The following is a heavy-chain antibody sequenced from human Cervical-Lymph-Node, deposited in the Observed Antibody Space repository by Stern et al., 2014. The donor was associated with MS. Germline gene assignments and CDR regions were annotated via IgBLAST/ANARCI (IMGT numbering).Heavy chain of an antibody. J-gene: IGHJ4*02. CDR2: INTHTGNA. CDR3: ARGISMIVVDMGY. V-gene: IGHV7-4-1*02. Sequence: QVQLVESGSALKKPAASVTVSCKASGDSFSSYAMTWVRQAPGQGIEWMGWINTHTGNATYAQGFTGRFVFSLDTSVSTAYMQISSLKAEDTAVYYCARGISMIVVDMGYWGQGTLVTVSS. D-gene: IGHD3-22*01. CDR1: GDSFSSYA.